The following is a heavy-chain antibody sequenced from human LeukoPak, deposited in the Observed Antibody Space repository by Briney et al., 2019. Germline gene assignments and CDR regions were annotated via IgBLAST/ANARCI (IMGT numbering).Heavy chain of an antibody. Sequence: AGSLRLSCAASGFTFSSYGMHWVRQAPGKGLEWVAVMWYDGSNKYYAYSVKSRFTISSDNSENTLYLQMTRLRAEETAVYYCARDYYDSSGYGMIRDYWGQGTLVTVSS. CDR2: MWYDGSNK. D-gene: IGHD3-22*01. CDR3: ARDYYDSSGYGMIRDY. CDR1: GFTFSSYG. J-gene: IGHJ4*02. V-gene: IGHV3-33*01.